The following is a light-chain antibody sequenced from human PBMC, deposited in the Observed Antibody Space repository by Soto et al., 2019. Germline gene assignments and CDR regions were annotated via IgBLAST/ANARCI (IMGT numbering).Light chain of an antibody. CDR1: SSEIGSYNL. CDR2: EVN. V-gene: IGLV2-23*02. J-gene: IGLJ3*02. Sequence: QSALTQPASVSGSPGQSITIPCTGTSSEIGSYNLVTWYQQHPGQAPKLLIYEVNKRPSAVSNRFSASKSGSTASLTISGLQLEDEADYYCCSYAGGGTWVFGGGTKVTVL. CDR3: CSYAGGGTWV.